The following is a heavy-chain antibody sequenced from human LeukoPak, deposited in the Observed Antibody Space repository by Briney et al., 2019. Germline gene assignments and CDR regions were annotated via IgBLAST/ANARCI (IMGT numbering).Heavy chain of an antibody. CDR2: IYYSGST. CDR3: ARSSSGWSLYYFDY. CDR1: GGSISSGDYY. J-gene: IGHJ4*02. V-gene: IGHV4-30-4*08. Sequence: SETLSLTCTVSGGSISSGDYYWSWIRQPPGKGLEWIGYIYYSGSTYYNPSLKSRVTISVDTSKNQFSLKLSSVTAADTAVYYCARSSSGWSLYYFDYWGQGTLVTVSS. D-gene: IGHD6-19*01.